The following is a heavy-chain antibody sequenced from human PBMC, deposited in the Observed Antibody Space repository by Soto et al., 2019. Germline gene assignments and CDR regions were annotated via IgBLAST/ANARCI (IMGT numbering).Heavy chain of an antibody. CDR2: IWHDGNNK. V-gene: IGHV3-33*01. J-gene: IGHJ6*02. CDR1: GFTFSNYG. Sequence: GGSLRLSCAASGFTFSNYGMHWVRQAPGKGLEWVAIIWHDGNNKYYADSVRGRFIISRDNSKNRLYLQMNSLRAEDTAVYYCASDLVGASDSYGLDVWGQGPPFTVSS. D-gene: IGHD1-26*01. CDR3: ASDLVGASDSYGLDV.